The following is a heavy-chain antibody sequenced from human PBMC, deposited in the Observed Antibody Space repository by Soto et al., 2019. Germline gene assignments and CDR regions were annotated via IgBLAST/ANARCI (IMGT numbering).Heavy chain of an antibody. CDR2: ISYDGILK. Sequence: AVGSLRLSCEASGFTFSAFGMHWVRQAPGKGLEWVAIISYDGILKYYADPVKGRFTISRDTSKSALYLQMNSLRPEDTAVYYCAKDFEISGGHYGSLNYYYGMDVWGQGTTVTVSS. V-gene: IGHV3-30*18. D-gene: IGHD3-10*01. J-gene: IGHJ6*02. CDR3: AKDFEISGGHYGSLNYYYGMDV. CDR1: GFTFSAFG.